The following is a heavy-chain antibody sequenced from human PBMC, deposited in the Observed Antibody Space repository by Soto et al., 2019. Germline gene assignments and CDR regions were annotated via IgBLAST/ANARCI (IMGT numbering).Heavy chain of an antibody. CDR2: IYYSGST. CDR3: RGNNWFDP. D-gene: IGHD3-16*01. Sequence: PSETLSLTCTVSGGSISSSSYYWGWIRQPPGKGLEWIGSIYYSGSTYYNPSLRSRVTISVDTSKNQFSLKLSSVTAADTAVYYCRGNNWFDPWGQGTLVTVSS. J-gene: IGHJ5*02. CDR1: GGSISSSSYY. V-gene: IGHV4-39*01.